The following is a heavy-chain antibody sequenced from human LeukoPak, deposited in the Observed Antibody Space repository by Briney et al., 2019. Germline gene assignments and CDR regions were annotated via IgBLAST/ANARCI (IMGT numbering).Heavy chain of an antibody. V-gene: IGHV3-23*01. Sequence: PGGSLRLSCVASGFTFSNYAMNWVRQAPGKGLEWVSTISSGGGDTYIADSVKGRFTISRDNSKYTLYLQMNRLRADDTAVYYCAKAEGATLYYYGVDVWGQGTTVTVSS. J-gene: IGHJ6*02. CDR1: GFTFSNYA. CDR3: AKAEGATLYYYGVDV. CDR2: ISSGGGDT.